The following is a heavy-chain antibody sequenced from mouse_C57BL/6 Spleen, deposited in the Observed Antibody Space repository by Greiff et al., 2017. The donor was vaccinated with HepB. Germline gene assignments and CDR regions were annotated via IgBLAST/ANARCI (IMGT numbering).Heavy chain of an antibody. D-gene: IGHD2-1*01. CDR1: GFTFTDYY. V-gene: IGHV7-3*01. CDR3: ARYGNGYAMDY. Sequence: EVMLVESGGGLVQPGGSLSLPCAASGFTFTDYYMSWVRQPPGKALEWLGFIRNKANGYTTEYSASVKGRFTISRDNSQSILYLQMNALRAEDSATYYCARYGNGYAMDYWGQGTSVTVSS. J-gene: IGHJ4*01. CDR2: IRNKANGYTT.